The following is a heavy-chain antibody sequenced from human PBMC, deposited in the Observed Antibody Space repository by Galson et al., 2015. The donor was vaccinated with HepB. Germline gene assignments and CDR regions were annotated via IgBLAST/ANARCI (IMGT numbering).Heavy chain of an antibody. CDR1: GFTLSVYA. Sequence: SLRLSCAASGFTLSVYALHWVRQVPGKGLEWVALISYDGSNKNYADSVKGRFTISRDNSMNTLYLQMNSLRAEDTSIYYCARDDSSTYYGQIPHLGGVNLFDYWGRGTLVTVSS. CDR2: ISYDGSNK. CDR3: ARDDSSTYYGQIPHLGGVNLFDY. J-gene: IGHJ4*02. V-gene: IGHV3-30*04. D-gene: IGHD3-22*01.